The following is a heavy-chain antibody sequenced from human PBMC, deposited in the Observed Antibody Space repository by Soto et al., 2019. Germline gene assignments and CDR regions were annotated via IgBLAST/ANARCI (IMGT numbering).Heavy chain of an antibody. CDR3: ARGGWNYADTSFDY. Sequence: GASVKVSCKASGYTFASYGIRWVRQAPGQGLEWMGWISAYNGNTNYAQKLQGRVTMTTDTSTSTAYMELRSLRSDDTAVYYCARGGWNYADTSFDYWGQGTLVTVSS. D-gene: IGHD1-7*01. CDR1: GYTFASYG. CDR2: ISAYNGNT. J-gene: IGHJ4*02. V-gene: IGHV1-18*01.